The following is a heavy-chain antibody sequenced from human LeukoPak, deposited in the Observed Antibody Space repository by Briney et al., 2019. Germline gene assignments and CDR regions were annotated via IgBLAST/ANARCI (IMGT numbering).Heavy chain of an antibody. D-gene: IGHD6-13*01. CDR1: GGSFSDYY. CDR2: INHSGST. V-gene: IGHV4-34*01. CDR3: ARGGRSYRSSWYPY. J-gene: IGHJ1*01. Sequence: SETLSLTCAVYGGSFSDYYWSWIRQSPGKGLEWIGEINHSGSTNYNPSLKSRVTLSVDTSKNQFSLNLTSVSAADTAVYYCARGGRSYRSSWYPYWGQGTLVTVSS.